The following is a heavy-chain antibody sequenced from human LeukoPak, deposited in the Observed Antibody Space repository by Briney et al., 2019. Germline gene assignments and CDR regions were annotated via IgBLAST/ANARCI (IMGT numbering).Heavy chain of an antibody. D-gene: IGHD4-17*01. Sequence: SETLSLTCTVSGGSISSYYWSWIRQPPGRGLEWIGYIYYSGSTNYNPSLKSRVTISVDTSKNQFSLKLSSVTAADTAVYYCARTYYGDYVSFDYWGQGTLVTVSS. CDR2: IYYSGST. J-gene: IGHJ4*02. CDR1: GGSISSYY. CDR3: ARTYYGDYVSFDY. V-gene: IGHV4-59*01.